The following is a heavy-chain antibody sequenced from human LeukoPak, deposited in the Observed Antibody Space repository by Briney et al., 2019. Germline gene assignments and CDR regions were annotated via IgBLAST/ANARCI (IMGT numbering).Heavy chain of an antibody. CDR1: GYSFTSYW. V-gene: IGHV5-51*01. CDR3: ARRYSDSWYVFDY. D-gene: IGHD6-13*01. J-gene: IGHJ4*02. CDR2: IYPGDSAT. Sequence: GESLGISCEGSGYSFTSYWIGRVRQMPGKGLEWMGIIYPGDSATRNSPSFQGQVTISADKSISTAYLQWSSLKASDTAMYYCARRYSDSWYVFDYWGQGTLVIVSS.